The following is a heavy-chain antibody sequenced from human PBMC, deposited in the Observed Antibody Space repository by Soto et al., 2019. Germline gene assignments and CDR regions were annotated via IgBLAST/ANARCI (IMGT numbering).Heavy chain of an antibody. D-gene: IGHD2-15*01. V-gene: IGHV1-69*12. Sequence: QVQLVQSGAEVKKPGSSVKVSCKASGGTFSSYAISWVRQAPGQGLEWMGGIIPISGTANYALKFQGRVTITADESTSTAYMELSSLRSEDTAVYYCARFNGGNPYYYYGMDVWGQGTTVTVSS. CDR1: GGTFSSYA. J-gene: IGHJ6*02. CDR3: ARFNGGNPYYYYGMDV. CDR2: IIPISGTA.